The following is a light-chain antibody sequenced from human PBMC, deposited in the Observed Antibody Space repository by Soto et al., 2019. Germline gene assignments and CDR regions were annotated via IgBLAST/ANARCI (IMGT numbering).Light chain of an antibody. Sequence: EIVLPQSPATLSLSPGERATLSCRASQSISSYLVWYQQKPGQAPRLLIYDASNRATGITARFRGRGSGTDFTSPISSLVPEDFPDYYCQQGRGWASITFGPRARLEVK. CDR3: QQGRGWASIT. J-gene: IGKJ5*01. CDR2: DAS. CDR1: QSISSY. V-gene: IGKV3-11*01.